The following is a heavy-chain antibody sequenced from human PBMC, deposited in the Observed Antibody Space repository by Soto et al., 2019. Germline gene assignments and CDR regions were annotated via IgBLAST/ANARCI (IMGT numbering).Heavy chain of an antibody. V-gene: IGHV3-21*01. J-gene: IGHJ6*03. CDR1: GFTFSSYS. Sequence: EVQLVASGGGLVKPGGSLRLSCAASGFTFSSYSMNWVRQAPGKGLEWVSSISSSSSYIYYADSVKGRFTISRDNAKNSLYLQMNSLRAEDTAVYYCARGTGTTYYYYYCMDVWGKGTTVTVSS. D-gene: IGHD1-7*01. CDR2: ISSSSSYI. CDR3: ARGTGTTYYYYYCMDV.